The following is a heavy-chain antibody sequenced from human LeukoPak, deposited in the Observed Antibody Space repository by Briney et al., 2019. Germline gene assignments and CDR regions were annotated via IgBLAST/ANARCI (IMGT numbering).Heavy chain of an antibody. Sequence: SETLSLTCTVSGVSISSSYSYWGWIRQPPGMGLEWIGSIYYTGNTYYNASLKSQVSISIDTSKNQFSLKLSSVTAADTAVYYCARDTRDTAMGNWFDPWGQGTLVTVSS. D-gene: IGHD5-18*01. CDR2: IYYTGNT. CDR3: ARDTRDTAMGNWFDP. J-gene: IGHJ5*02. V-gene: IGHV4-39*07. CDR1: GVSISSSYSY.